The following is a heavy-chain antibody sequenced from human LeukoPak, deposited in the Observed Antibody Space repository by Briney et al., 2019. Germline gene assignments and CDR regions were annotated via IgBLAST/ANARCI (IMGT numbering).Heavy chain of an antibody. Sequence: PGGSLRLSCAASGYTFGDYGMSWVRQVPGKGLEWVSGTNRRGDITGYADFVKGRFTISRDNAKNSLYLQMNSLRSEDTAVYYCARETPDSSGWDWGQGTLVTVSS. D-gene: IGHD6-19*01. J-gene: IGHJ4*02. V-gene: IGHV3-20*04. CDR1: GYTFGDYG. CDR2: TNRRGDIT. CDR3: ARETPDSSGWD.